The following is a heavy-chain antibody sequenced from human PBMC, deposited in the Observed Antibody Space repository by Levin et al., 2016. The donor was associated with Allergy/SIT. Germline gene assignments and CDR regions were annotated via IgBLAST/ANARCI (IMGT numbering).Heavy chain of an antibody. CDR1: GYSFNNYW. V-gene: IGHV5-51*01. CDR2: IYPGDSDT. CDR3: ARLPSRAGIAGEWGDY. Sequence: KVSCKGSGYSFNNYWIGWVRQMPGKGLEWMGIIYPGDSDTSYSPSFQGQVTISADKSISTAYLQWSSLKASDTAMYYCARLPSRAGIAGEWGDYWGQGTLVTVSS. D-gene: IGHD7-27*01. J-gene: IGHJ4*02.